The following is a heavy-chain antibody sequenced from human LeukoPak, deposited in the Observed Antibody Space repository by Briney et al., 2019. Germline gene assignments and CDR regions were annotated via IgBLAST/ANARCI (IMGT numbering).Heavy chain of an antibody. V-gene: IGHV3-64*01. CDR3: ARATTAAIYLADYYYYGMDV. J-gene: IGHJ6*01. Sequence: GGSLRLSCAASGFTFSSYAMHWVRQAPGKGLEYVSAISSNGGSTYYGNSVKGRFTISRDNSKNTLYLQMGSLRAEDMAVYYCARATTAAIYLADYYYYGMDVWGQGTTVTVSS. CDR2: ISSNGGST. CDR1: GFTFSSYA. D-gene: IGHD2-2*01.